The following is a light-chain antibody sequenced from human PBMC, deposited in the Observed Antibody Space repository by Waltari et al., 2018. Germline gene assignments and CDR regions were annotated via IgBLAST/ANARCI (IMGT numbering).Light chain of an antibody. CDR2: GNS. CDR3: HSYDSSLSGWV. V-gene: IGLV1-40*01. CDR1: SSNIGAGFD. Sequence: QSVLTQPPSVSGAPGQRVTISCTGSSSNIGAGFDVNWYQQLQGTAPKLRIYGNSNRPSGVPVLFSGSKSGASASLAFTGLQGEDEAVYYCHSYDSSLSGWVFGGGTKLTVL. J-gene: IGLJ2*01.